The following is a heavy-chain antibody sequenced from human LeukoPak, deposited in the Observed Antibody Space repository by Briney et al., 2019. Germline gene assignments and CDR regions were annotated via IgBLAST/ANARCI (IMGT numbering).Heavy chain of an antibody. J-gene: IGHJ4*02. CDR1: GFSFTNFW. CDR2: IHPEGNEK. V-gene: IGHV3-7*04. Sequence: GGSLRLSCAVYGFSFTNFWMSWVRQAPGRGLEWVANIHPEGNEKYHVESVKGRFTISRDNTKNLLFLQMNGLRVEDTAVYYCARGDAFSGDHWGQGTLVTVSS. CDR3: ARGDAFSGDH.